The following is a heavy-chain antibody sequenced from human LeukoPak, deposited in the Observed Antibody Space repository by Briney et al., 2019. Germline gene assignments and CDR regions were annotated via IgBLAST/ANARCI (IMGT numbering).Heavy chain of an antibody. CDR3: ARDYYDTSGYYPWSY. V-gene: IGHV3-30*02. Sequence: GGSLRLSCAASGFTFSSYGMHWVRQAPGKGLEWLAFIRYDGSNKYYADSVKGQFTISRDNSKNTLYLQMNSLRAEDTAVYYCARDYYDTSGYYPWSYWGQGTLVTVSS. D-gene: IGHD3-22*01. J-gene: IGHJ4*02. CDR1: GFTFSSYG. CDR2: IRYDGSNK.